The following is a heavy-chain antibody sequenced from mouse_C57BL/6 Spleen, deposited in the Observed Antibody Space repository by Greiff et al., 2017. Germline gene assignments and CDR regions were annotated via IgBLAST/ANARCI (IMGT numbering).Heavy chain of an antibody. CDR2: ISSGSSTI. CDR3: ARDDGYYLGAMDY. V-gene: IGHV5-17*01. CDR1: GFTFSDYG. J-gene: IGHJ4*01. D-gene: IGHD2-3*01. Sequence: EVQVVESGGGLVKPGGSLKLSCAASGFTFSDYGMHWVRQAPEKGLEWVAYISSGSSTIYYADTVKGRFTISRDNAKNPLFLQMTSLRSEDTAMYYCARDDGYYLGAMDYWGQGTSVTVSS.